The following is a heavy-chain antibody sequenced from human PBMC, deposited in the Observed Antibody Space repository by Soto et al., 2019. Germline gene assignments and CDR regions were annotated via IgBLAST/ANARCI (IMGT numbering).Heavy chain of an antibody. J-gene: IGHJ3*02. CDR1: GFTFDDYA. CDR2: ISWNSGSI. V-gene: IGHV3-9*01. CDR3: AKVLDYYDSSGLDAFDI. Sequence: GGSLRLSCAASGFTFDDYAMHWVRQAPGKGLEWVSGISWNSGSIGYADSVKGRSTISRDNAKNSLYLQMNSLRAEDTALYYCAKVLDYYDSSGLDAFDIWGQGTMVTVSS. D-gene: IGHD3-22*01.